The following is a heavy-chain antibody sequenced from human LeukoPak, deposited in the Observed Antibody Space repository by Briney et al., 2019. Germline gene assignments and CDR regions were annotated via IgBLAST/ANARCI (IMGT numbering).Heavy chain of an antibody. D-gene: IGHD6-13*01. V-gene: IGHV3-30*04. Sequence: GGSLRLSCAASGFTFSSYSMHWVRQAPGKGLEWVAVISYDGTNKYYADSVKGRFTISRDNSKNTLYLQMNSLRAEDTAVYYCARVLDIVRVAASVPGYWGQGTLVTVSS. CDR1: GFTFSSYS. CDR2: ISYDGTNK. CDR3: ARVLDIVRVAASVPGY. J-gene: IGHJ4*02.